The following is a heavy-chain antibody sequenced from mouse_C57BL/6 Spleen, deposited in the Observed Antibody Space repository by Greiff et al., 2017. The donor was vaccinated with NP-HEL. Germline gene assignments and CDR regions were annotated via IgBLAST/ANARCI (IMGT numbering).Heavy chain of an antibody. CDR2: IDPSDSET. D-gene: IGHD2-2*01. CDR1: GYTFTSYW. CDR3: ARNYGYALYAMDY. V-gene: IGHV1-52*01. Sequence: QVQLKQPGAELVRPGSSVKLSCKASGYTFTSYWMHWVKQRPIQGLEWIGNIDPSDSETHYNQKFKDKATLTVDKSSSTAYMQLSSLTSEDSAVYYCARNYGYALYAMDYWGQGTSVTVSS. J-gene: IGHJ4*01.